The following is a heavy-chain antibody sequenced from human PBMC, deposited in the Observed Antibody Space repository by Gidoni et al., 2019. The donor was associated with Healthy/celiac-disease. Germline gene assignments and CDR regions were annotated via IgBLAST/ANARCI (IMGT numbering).Heavy chain of an antibody. D-gene: IGHD6-19*01. CDR3: ARGSAVAGSWFDP. J-gene: IGHJ5*02. CDR1: GGSFSGYY. CDR2: INHSGST. Sequence: QVQLQQWGAGLLKPSETLPLTCAVYGGSFSGYYWSWIRPPPGKGLEWIGEINHSGSTNYNPSLKSRVTISVDTSKNQFSLKLSSVTAADTAVYYCARGSAVAGSWFDPWGQGTLVTVSS. V-gene: IGHV4-34*01.